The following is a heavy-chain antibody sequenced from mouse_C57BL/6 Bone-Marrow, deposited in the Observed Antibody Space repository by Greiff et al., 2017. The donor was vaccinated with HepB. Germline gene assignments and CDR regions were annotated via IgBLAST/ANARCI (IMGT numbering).Heavy chain of an antibody. CDR3: ARDGITTVPYWYFDV. CDR2: SRNKANDYTT. J-gene: IGHJ1*03. CDR1: GFTFSDFY. V-gene: IGHV7-1*01. Sequence: EVKLVDSGGGLVQSGRSLRLSCATSGFTFSDFYMEWVRQAPGKGLEWIAASRNKANDYTTEYSASVKGRFIVSRDTSQSILYLQMNALRAEDTAIYYCARDGITTVPYWYFDVWGTGTTVTVSS. D-gene: IGHD1-1*01.